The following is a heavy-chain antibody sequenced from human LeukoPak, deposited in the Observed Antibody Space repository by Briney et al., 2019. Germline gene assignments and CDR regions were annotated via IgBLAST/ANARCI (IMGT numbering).Heavy chain of an antibody. Sequence: SETLSLTCTVSGYSISRGYYWGWIRQPPGKGLDWIGTIYHSGSTYYNPSLKSRVTISVDTSKNQFSLKLSSVTAADTAVYYCARGNYYDSSHSFPDYWGQGTLVTVSS. CDR1: GYSISRGYY. CDR2: IYHSGST. D-gene: IGHD3-22*01. J-gene: IGHJ4*02. CDR3: ARGNYYDSSHSFPDY. V-gene: IGHV4-38-2*02.